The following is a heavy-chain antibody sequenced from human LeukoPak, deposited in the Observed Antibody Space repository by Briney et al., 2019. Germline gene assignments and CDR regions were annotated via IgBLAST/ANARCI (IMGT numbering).Heavy chain of an antibody. V-gene: IGHV3-23*01. CDR2: ISGSGDFT. J-gene: IGHJ4*02. CDR3: AKDPRIVGSIDY. D-gene: IGHD1-26*01. Sequence: GGSLRLSCAASGFTFSSYAMSWVRQAPGKGLEWVSAISGSGDFTYYADSVKGRFTISRDNYKNTLYLQMNSLRAEDTAVYYCAKDPRIVGSIDYSGQGTLVAVSS. CDR1: GFTFSSYA.